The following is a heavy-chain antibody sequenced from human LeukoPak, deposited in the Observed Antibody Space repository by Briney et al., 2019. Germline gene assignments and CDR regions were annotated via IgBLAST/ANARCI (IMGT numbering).Heavy chain of an antibody. CDR3: AREMGSGSEFDY. Sequence: SETLSLTCTVSGGSISSYYWSWIRQPPGKGLEWIGYIYYSGSTNYNPSPKSRVTISVDTSKNQFSLKLSSVTAADTAVYYCAREMGSGSEFDYWGQGTLVTVSS. V-gene: IGHV4-59*12. J-gene: IGHJ4*02. D-gene: IGHD6-19*01. CDR1: GGSISSYY. CDR2: IYYSGST.